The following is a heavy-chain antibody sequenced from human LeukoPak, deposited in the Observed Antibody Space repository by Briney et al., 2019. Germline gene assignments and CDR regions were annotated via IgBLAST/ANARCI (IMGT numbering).Heavy chain of an antibody. Sequence: ASVTVSFKGSAQNFDNYGITWVRHAPGHGPEWMGRISTYNGKTKYSPKLQGRVTMTTDTTSRTAYMELRNLRSDDTAVYYCATGRRRLAMRERSDAFYELEFWGQGTLVAVSS. V-gene: IGHV1-18*01. CDR3: ATGRRRLAMRERSDAFYELEF. J-gene: IGHJ4*02. CDR1: AQNFDNYG. CDR2: ISTYNGKT. D-gene: IGHD2/OR15-2a*01.